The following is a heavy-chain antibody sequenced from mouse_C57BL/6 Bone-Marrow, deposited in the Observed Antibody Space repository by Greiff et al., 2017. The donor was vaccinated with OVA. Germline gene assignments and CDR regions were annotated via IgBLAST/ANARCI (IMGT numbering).Heavy chain of an antibody. Sequence: EVQLVESGGGLVQPGGSLKLSCAASGFTFSDYYMYWVRQTPEKRLEWVAYISTGGGSTYYPDTVKGRFTISRDNAKNTLYLQMSRLKSEDTAMYYCARQYYGSSYLHWYFDVWGTGTTVTVSS. V-gene: IGHV5-12*01. CDR1: GFTFSDYY. J-gene: IGHJ1*03. D-gene: IGHD1-1*01. CDR2: ISTGGGST. CDR3: ARQYYGSSYLHWYFDV.